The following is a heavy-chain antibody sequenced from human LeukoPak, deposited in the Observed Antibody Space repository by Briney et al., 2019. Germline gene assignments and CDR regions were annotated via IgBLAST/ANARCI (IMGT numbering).Heavy chain of an antibody. CDR1: GFTFSSYE. D-gene: IGHD3-22*01. CDR2: ISSSGSTI. V-gene: IGHV3-48*03. CDR3: ASYKVVVAQADY. J-gene: IGHJ4*02. Sequence: PGGSLRLSCAASGFTFSSYEMNWVRQAPGKGLEWVSYISSSGSTIYYADSVKGRFTISRDNAKNSLYLQMNSLRAEDTAVYYCASYKVVVAQADYGGQGTLVTVSS.